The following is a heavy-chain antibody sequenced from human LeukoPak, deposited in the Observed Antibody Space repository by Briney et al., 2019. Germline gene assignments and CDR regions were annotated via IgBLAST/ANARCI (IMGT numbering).Heavy chain of an antibody. J-gene: IGHJ2*01. V-gene: IGHV1-2*02. CDR1: GYTFTGYY. CDR3: ARVWSRENYYDSSGYYPYWYFDL. CDR2: INPNSGGT. Sequence: ASVKVSCKASGYTFTGYYMHWVRQAPGQGLEWMGWINPNSGGTNYAQKLQGRVTMTTDTSTSTAYMELRSLRSDDTAVYYCARVWSRENYYDSSGYYPYWYFDLWGRGTLVTVSS. D-gene: IGHD3-22*01.